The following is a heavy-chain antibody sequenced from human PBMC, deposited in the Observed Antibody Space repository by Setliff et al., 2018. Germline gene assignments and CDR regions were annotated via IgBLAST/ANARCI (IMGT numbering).Heavy chain of an antibody. CDR2: IYHNGNT. J-gene: IGHJ4*02. V-gene: IGHV4-31*03. CDR1: GASITSGVYY. Sequence: PSETLSLTCTVSGASITSGVYYWSWIRQHPGKGLEWIGYIYHNGNTYYNPSLRSRVTISVDTSKKQFSLHLYSVSAADTAVYYCARALYNWNYAGYFDYWGQGTLVTVSS. D-gene: IGHD1-7*01. CDR3: ARALYNWNYAGYFDY.